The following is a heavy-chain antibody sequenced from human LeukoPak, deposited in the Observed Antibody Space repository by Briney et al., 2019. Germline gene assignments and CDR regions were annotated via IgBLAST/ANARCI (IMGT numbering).Heavy chain of an antibody. Sequence: GASVKVSCKASGYTFTSYGISWVRQAPGQGLECMGWISAYNGNTNYAQKLQGRVTMTTDTSTSTAYMELRSLRSDDTAVYYCARNDDEYYDILTGYSWIDYWGQGTLVTVSS. J-gene: IGHJ4*02. CDR2: ISAYNGNT. CDR3: ARNDDEYYDILTGYSWIDY. D-gene: IGHD3-9*01. CDR1: GYTFTSYG. V-gene: IGHV1-18*01.